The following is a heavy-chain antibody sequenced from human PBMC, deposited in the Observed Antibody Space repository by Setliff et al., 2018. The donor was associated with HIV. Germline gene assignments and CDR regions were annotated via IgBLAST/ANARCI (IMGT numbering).Heavy chain of an antibody. D-gene: IGHD3-10*01. CDR3: ARGVDAGSDY. Sequence: GASVKVSCKASGYTFTGYYIHWVRQAPGQGLQWMGRINPNIGSTNYAQNFQGRATMTRDTSMNTAYMELSNLRFEDTAVYYCARGVDAGSDYWGQGTLVTVSS. CDR1: GYTFTGYY. J-gene: IGHJ4*02. V-gene: IGHV1-2*06. CDR2: INPNIGST.